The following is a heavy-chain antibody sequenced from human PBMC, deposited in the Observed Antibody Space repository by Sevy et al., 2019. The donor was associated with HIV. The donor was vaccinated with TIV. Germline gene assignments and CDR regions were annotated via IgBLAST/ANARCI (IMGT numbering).Heavy chain of an antibody. CDR3: VKEGGGGGGDH. Sequence: GGSLRLSCAASGFSFSSYGMHWVRQAPGKGLEWMSYIQYDGSNKDYADSVKGRFTISRANSKNTLYLQMNSLRVEDRGVFYCVKEGGGGGGDHWGQGTLVTVSS. V-gene: IGHV3-30*02. D-gene: IGHD3-16*01. CDR1: GFSFSSYG. J-gene: IGHJ4*02. CDR2: IQYDGSNK.